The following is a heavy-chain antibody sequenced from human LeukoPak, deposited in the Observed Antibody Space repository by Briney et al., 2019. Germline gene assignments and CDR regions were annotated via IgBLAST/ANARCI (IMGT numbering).Heavy chain of an antibody. V-gene: IGHV3-21*01. CDR1: GXTFSSYS. J-gene: IGHJ5*02. CDR2: ISSSSSYI. CDR3: ARGIAAAGGFDP. Sequence: PGGSLRLSCAASGXTFSSYSMNWVRQAPGKGLEWVSSISSSSSYIYYADSVKGRFTISRDNAKNSLYLQMNSLRAEDTAVYYCARGIAAAGGFDPWGQGTLVTVSS. D-gene: IGHD6-13*01.